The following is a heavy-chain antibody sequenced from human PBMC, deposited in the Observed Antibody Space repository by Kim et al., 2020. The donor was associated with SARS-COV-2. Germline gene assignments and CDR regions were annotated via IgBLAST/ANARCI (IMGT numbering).Heavy chain of an antibody. CDR3: ARGRWAAAGTRNGPTASIWFDP. Sequence: SETLSLTCTVSGGSISSGSYYWSWIRQPAGKGLEWIGRIYTSGSTNYNPSLKSRVTISVDTSKNQFSLKLSSVTAADTAVYYCARGRWAAAGTRNGPTASIWFDPWGQGTLVTVSS. D-gene: IGHD6-13*01. CDR1: GGSISSGSYY. CDR2: IYTSGST. J-gene: IGHJ5*02. V-gene: IGHV4-61*02.